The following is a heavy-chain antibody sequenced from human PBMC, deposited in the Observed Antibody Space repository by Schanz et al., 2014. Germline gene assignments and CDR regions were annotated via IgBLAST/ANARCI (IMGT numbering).Heavy chain of an antibody. J-gene: IGHJ4*02. CDR3: ARDSGSSSWYPSDY. D-gene: IGHD6-13*01. CDR2: IKQDGSEK. Sequence: EVQLVESGGGLVQPGGSLRLSCAASGFIFSNSWMSWVRQAPGKGLEWVANIKQDGSEKYYVDSVKGRFTISRDNAKNSLDLQMNSLRAEDTALYYCARDSGSSSWYPSDYWGQGTLVTVSS. CDR1: GFIFSNSW. V-gene: IGHV3-7*03.